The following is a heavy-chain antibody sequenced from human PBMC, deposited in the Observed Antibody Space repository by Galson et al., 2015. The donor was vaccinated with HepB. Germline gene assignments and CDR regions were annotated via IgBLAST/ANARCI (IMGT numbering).Heavy chain of an antibody. J-gene: IGHJ4*02. V-gene: IGHV3-30-3*01. CDR1: GFTFSSYA. CDR2: ISYDGSNK. CDR3: AYRIAAAGIDY. D-gene: IGHD6-13*01. Sequence: SLRLSCAASGFTFSSYAMHWVRQAPGKGLEWVAVISYDGSNKYYADSVEGRFTISRDNSKNTLYLQMNSLRAEDTAVYYCAYRIAAAGIDYWGQGTLVTVSS.